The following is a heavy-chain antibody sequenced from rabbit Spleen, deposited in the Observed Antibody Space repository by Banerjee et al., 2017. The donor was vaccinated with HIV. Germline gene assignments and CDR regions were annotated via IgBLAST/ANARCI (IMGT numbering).Heavy chain of an antibody. CDR3: ARDLAGVIGWNFGW. J-gene: IGHJ3*01. Sequence: QEQVVESGGGLVQPEGSLTLTCKASGFDFSDGQVISWVRQAPGKGLEWIASINSFTGRPVYATWAKGRFTVSKASWTTVTLQITSLTAADTASYFCARDLAGVIGWNFGWWGQGTLVTVS. D-gene: IGHD4-1*01. CDR1: GFDFSDGQV. CDR2: INSFTGRP. V-gene: IGHV1S45*01.